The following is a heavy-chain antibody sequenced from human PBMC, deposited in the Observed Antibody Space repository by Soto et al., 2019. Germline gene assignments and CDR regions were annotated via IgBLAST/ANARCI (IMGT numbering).Heavy chain of an antibody. V-gene: IGHV3-30*18. CDR3: AKAPGGYCSSTSCPRLYYYYYGMDV. CDR2: ISYDGSNK. CDR1: GFTFSSYG. J-gene: IGHJ6*02. Sequence: PGGSLRLSCAASGFTFSSYGMHWVRQAPGKGLEWVAVISYDGSNKYYADSVKGRFTISRDNSKNTLYLQMNSLRAEDTAVYYCAKAPGGYCSSTSCPRLYYYYYGMDVWGQGTTVTSP. D-gene: IGHD2-2*01.